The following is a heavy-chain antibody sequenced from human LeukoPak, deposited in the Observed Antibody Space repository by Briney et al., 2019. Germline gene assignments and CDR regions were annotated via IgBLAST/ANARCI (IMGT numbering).Heavy chain of an antibody. D-gene: IGHD4/OR15-4a*01. J-gene: IGHJ4*02. CDR3: ARRAGAYSHPYDY. V-gene: IGHV3-53*01. CDR2: IYSDNT. CDR1: GFTVSSNS. Sequence: PGGSQRLSCTVSGFTVSSNSMSWVRQAPGKGLGWVSFIYSDNTHYSDSVKGRFTISRDNSKNTLYLQMNSLRAEDTAVYYCARRAGAYSHPYDYWGQGTLVTVSS.